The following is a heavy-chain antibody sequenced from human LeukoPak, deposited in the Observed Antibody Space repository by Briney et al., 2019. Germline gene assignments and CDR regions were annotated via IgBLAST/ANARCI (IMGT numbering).Heavy chain of an antibody. V-gene: IGHV4-39*01. Sequence: SETLSLTCTVSGGSISSSSYYWGWIRQPPGKGLEWIGSIYYSGSTYYNPSLKSRVTTSVDTSKNQFSLKLSSVTAADTAVYYCARHASRLVRYYYMDVWGKGTTVTISS. CDR3: ARHASRLVRYYYMDV. D-gene: IGHD4-11*01. CDR1: GGSISSSSYY. CDR2: IYYSGST. J-gene: IGHJ6*03.